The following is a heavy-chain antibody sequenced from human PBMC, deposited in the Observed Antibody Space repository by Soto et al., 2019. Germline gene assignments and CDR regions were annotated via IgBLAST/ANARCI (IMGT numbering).Heavy chain of an antibody. V-gene: IGHV3-48*01. CDR3: AKVWSSGLFDY. Sequence: GGSLRLSCAASGFTFSSYSMNWVRQAPGKGLEWVSYISSSSTIYYADSVKGRFTISRDNAKNSLYLQMNSLRAEDTAVYYCAKVWSSGLFDYWGQGTLVTVSS. D-gene: IGHD6-19*01. J-gene: IGHJ4*02. CDR1: GFTFSSYS. CDR2: ISSSSTI.